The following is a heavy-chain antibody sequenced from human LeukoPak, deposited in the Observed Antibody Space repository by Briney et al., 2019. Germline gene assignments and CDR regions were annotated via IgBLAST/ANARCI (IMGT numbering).Heavy chain of an antibody. CDR3: AEGGYYYDSSGSRGDAFDI. V-gene: IGHV4-39*01. J-gene: IGHJ3*02. Sequence: PSETLSFTCTVSGGSISSSSYYWGWIRQPPGKGLEWIGSIYYSGSTYYNPSLKSRVTISVDTSKNQFSLKLSSVTAADTAVYYCAEGGYYYDSSGSRGDAFDIWGQGTMVTASS. D-gene: IGHD3-22*01. CDR1: GGSISSSSYY. CDR2: IYYSGST.